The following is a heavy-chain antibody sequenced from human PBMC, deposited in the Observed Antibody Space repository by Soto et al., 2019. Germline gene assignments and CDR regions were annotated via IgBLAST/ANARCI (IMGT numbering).Heavy chain of an antibody. CDR1: GFTLSNYG. D-gene: IGHD6-19*01. Sequence: PGGSLRLSCAASGFTLSNYGMHWVRQAPGKGLEGVAVKWHDGFNKFYRDSVKGRFAIAKDNSQNAQYMQISSLRADDTDFYYCARDYGKAVTSTAYFDYWGQGNPVTVSS. J-gene: IGHJ4*01. V-gene: IGHV3-33*01. CDR2: KWHDGFNK. CDR3: ARDYGKAVTSTAYFDY.